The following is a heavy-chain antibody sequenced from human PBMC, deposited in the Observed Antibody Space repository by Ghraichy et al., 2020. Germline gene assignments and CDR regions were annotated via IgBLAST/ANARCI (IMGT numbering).Heavy chain of an antibody. CDR3: ARDRENVETTVPGTDYNEYVEV. CDR1: GFTVSNNY. J-gene: IGHJ6*03. V-gene: IGHV3-66*02. Sequence: GGSLRLSCAASGFTVSNNYMSWVRQAPGKGLEWVSVIYSGITTYYADSVKGRFTISRDNSKNTLYLQMNSLRAEDTAVYYCARDRENVETTVPGTDYNEYVEVWGRGTPVTVSS. D-gene: IGHD1-1*01. CDR2: IYSGITT.